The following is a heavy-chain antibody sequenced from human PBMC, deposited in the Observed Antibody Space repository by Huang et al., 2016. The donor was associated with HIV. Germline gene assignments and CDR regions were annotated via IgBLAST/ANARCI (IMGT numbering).Heavy chain of an antibody. D-gene: IGHD3-22*01. J-gene: IGHJ4*02. CDR3: ARARGYYDSSVSYYFDY. CDR2: IIPILGTA. Sequence: QVQLVQSGAEVKKPGSSVKVSCKASGGTFSSYAISWVRKATGQGLKWMGGIIPILGTANYAQKFQGRVTSTADESTITAYMELSSLRSEDTAVYYCARARGYYDSSVSYYFDYWGQGTLVTVSS. CDR1: GGTFSSYA. V-gene: IGHV1-69*13.